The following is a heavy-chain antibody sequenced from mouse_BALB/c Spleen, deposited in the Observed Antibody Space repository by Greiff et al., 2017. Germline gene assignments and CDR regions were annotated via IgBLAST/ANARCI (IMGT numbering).Heavy chain of an antibody. CDR3: ARHDGYYAWFAY. J-gene: IGHJ3*01. CDR2: INSNGGST. Sequence: DVKLVESGGGLVQPGGSLTLSCAVSGFTFSSYGMSWVRQTPDKRLELVATINSNGGSTYYPDTVKGRFTISRNNAKNTLYLQMSSLKSEDTAMYYCARHDGYYAWFAYWGQGTLVTVSA. CDR1: GFTFSSYG. V-gene: IGHV5-6-3*01. D-gene: IGHD2-3*01.